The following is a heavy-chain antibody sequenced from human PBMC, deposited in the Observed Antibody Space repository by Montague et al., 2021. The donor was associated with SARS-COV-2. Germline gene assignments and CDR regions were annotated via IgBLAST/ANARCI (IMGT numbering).Heavy chain of an antibody. CDR2: INHSGST. V-gene: IGHV4-34*01. Sequence: SETLSLTCAVYGGSFSGYYWSWIRQPPGKGLEWIGEINHSGSTNYNPSLKSRVTISVDTSKNQFSLKLSSVTAADTAVYYCARIRCITISGVVITPYYYGMDVWGQGTTVTVSS. J-gene: IGHJ6*02. CDR3: ARIRCITISGVVITPYYYGMDV. D-gene: IGHD3-3*01. CDR1: GGSFSGYY.